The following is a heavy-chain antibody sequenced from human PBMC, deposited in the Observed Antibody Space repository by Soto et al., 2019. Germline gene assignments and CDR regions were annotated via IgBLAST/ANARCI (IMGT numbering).Heavy chain of an antibody. J-gene: IGHJ4*02. CDR3: ARDPSCTNGVCYDY. CDR1: GFTFSSYW. CDR2: INSDGSST. Sequence: EVQLVESGGGLVQPGGSLRLSCAASGFTFSSYWMHWVRQAPGKGLVWVSRINSDGSSTSYADSVKGRFTTSRDNAKNTLYLQMNSLRAEDTAVYYCARDPSCTNGVCYDYWGQGTMVTVSS. D-gene: IGHD2-8*01. V-gene: IGHV3-74*01.